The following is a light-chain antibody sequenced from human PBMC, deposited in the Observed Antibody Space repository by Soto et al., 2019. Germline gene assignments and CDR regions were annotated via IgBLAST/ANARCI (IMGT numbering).Light chain of an antibody. CDR1: SSDVGDYNY. J-gene: IGLJ1*01. V-gene: IGLV2-14*01. Sequence: QSALTQPASVSGSPGQSITLSCTGTSSDVGDYNYVSWYQQQPGKAPKVMIYDVSNRPSGVSNRFSGSKSGNTASLTISGLQAEDEDDYYCSSYTSSSTLVFGTGTKLTVL. CDR2: DVS. CDR3: SSYTSSSTLV.